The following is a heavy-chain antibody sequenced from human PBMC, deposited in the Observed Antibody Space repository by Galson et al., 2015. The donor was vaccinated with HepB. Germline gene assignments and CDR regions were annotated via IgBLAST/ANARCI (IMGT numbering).Heavy chain of an antibody. D-gene: IGHD2-8*02. CDR2: MSNSGSST. Sequence: SLRLSCAASGFSFSTYYMSWIRQAPGKGLEWIAYMSNSGSSTDYADSVKGRFTISRDNGKNSLFLQMNSLTVDDTAVYYCAREGSIYNFDDTGFPVDAFDIWGQGTMVTVSS. J-gene: IGHJ3*02. CDR3: AREGSIYNFDDTGFPVDAFDI. CDR1: GFSFSTYY. V-gene: IGHV3-11*05.